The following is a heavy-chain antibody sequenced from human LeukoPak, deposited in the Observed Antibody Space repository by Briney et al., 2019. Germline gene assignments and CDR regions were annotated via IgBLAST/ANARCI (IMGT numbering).Heavy chain of an antibody. D-gene: IGHD3-3*01. CDR2: ITTYNGHT. CDR3: ARDRWVPGGRSGSVDY. V-gene: IGHV1-18*01. Sequence: ASVKVSCKPSGYSFTNAISWVRQAPGQGLEWVGWITTYNGHTNYAQKLQGRVTMTTDTSTSTAYMELRSLGSDDTAVYYCARDRWVPGGRSGSVDYWGQGTLVTVYS. CDR1: GYSFTNA. J-gene: IGHJ4*02.